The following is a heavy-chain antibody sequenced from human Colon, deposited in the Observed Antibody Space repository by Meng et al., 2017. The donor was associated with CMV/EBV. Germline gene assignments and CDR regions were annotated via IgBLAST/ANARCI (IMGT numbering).Heavy chain of an antibody. V-gene: IGHV4-4*02. CDR3: ARQSGWYCFDS. Sequence: LTCSVSGGSISSSKWWSWVRRSPEKGLEWIGEIFNSESTNYNPSLESRVTISVDKSKNQFSLKLNSVTAADTAVYYCARQSGWYCFDSWGPGTLVTVSS. CDR1: GGSISSSKW. J-gene: IGHJ4*02. D-gene: IGHD6-19*01. CDR2: IFNSEST.